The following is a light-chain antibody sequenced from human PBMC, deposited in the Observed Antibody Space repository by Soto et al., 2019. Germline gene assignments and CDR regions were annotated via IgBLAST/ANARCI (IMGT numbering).Light chain of an antibody. J-gene: IGKJ3*01. CDR3: QQYGRSPLT. CDR2: AAS. CDR1: QSVSSSY. V-gene: IGKV3-20*01. Sequence: EIVLTQSPGTLSLSPGERATLSCRASQSVSSSYLAWYQQKPGQAPRLLMYAASSRATGIPDRFSGSGSGTDCTLTISRLEPEDFAVYYCQQYGRSPLTFGPGTKVVI.